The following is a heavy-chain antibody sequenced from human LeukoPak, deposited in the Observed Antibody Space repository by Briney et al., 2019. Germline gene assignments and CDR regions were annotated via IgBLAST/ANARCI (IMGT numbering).Heavy chain of an antibody. Sequence: PGGSLRPSCAASGFTFSSYWMNWARQAPGKGLEWVASINHNGNVNYYVDSVKGRFTISRDNAKNSLYLQMNSLRAEDTAMYYCTRVGYIDEGIDYWGQGTLVTVSS. V-gene: IGHV3-7*04. J-gene: IGHJ4*02. CDR2: INHNGNVN. CDR3: TRVGYIDEGIDY. D-gene: IGHD5-24*01. CDR1: GFTFSSYW.